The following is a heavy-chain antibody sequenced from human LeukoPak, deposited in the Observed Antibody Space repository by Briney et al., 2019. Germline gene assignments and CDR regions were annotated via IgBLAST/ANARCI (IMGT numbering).Heavy chain of an antibody. D-gene: IGHD1-26*01. CDR1: GFSFSSYD. V-gene: IGHV3-23*01. Sequence: GGSLRLSCAASGFSFSSYDMSWVRQAPGKGLEWVSAIRGSGGSTFYADSVKGRFTISRDNSRDTLNLQMNSLRAEDTAVYYCAKSQLVGATYALDIWGQGTWSPSLQ. CDR3: AKSQLVGATYALDI. CDR2: IRGSGGST. J-gene: IGHJ3*02.